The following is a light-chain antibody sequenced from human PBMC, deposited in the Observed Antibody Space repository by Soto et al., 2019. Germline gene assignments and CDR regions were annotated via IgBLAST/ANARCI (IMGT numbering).Light chain of an antibody. CDR3: GTWDSSLSAWV. Sequence: QSVLTQPPSVSAAPGQKVTISCSGSSSNIGNNYVSWYQQLPGTAPKLLIFDNNKGPSGIPDRFSGSKSGTSATLGITGLQTVDEADYYCGTWDSSLSAWVFGGGTQLTVL. CDR1: SSNIGNNY. CDR2: DNN. V-gene: IGLV1-51*01. J-gene: IGLJ3*02.